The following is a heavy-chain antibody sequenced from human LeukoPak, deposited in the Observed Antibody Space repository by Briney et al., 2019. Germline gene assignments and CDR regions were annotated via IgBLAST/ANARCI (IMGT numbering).Heavy chain of an antibody. CDR1: GFTFSNYL. CDR2: ISSTGGTI. V-gene: IGHV3-48*01. D-gene: IGHD2-15*01. CDR3: ARGYSRAAFDI. J-gene: IGHJ3*02. Sequence: GGSLRLSCVGSGFTFSNYLMNWVRQAPGKGLEWVSFISSTGGTIYYADAVKGRFTVSRDNAKNSLLPQVNSLRAEDTALYYCARGYSRAAFDIWGQGTMVTVSS.